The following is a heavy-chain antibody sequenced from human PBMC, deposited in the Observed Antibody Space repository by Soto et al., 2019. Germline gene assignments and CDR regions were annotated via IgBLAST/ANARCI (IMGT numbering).Heavy chain of an antibody. D-gene: IGHD2-15*01. V-gene: IGHV3-30-3*01. CDR1: GFTFSSYA. J-gene: IGHJ4*02. Sequence: PGGSLRLSCAASGFTFSSYAMHWVRQAPGKGLEWVAVISYDGSNKYYADSVKGRFTISRDNSKNTLYLQMNSLRAEDTAVYYCARPLRRWSSDYWGQGTLVTVSS. CDR2: ISYDGSNK. CDR3: ARPLRRWSSDY.